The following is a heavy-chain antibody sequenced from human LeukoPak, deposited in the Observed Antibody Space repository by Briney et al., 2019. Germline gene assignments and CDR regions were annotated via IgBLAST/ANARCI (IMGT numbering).Heavy chain of an antibody. J-gene: IGHJ3*02. Sequence: GGSLRLSCAASRFTFSSYWLHWVRQAPGKGLVWVSRIGNGGSDTIYAASVKGRFTISRDNAKSTLYLQMNSLKAEHTAVYYCARGGYDHAFDIWGQGTMVTVSS. CDR2: IGNGGSDT. CDR1: RFTFSSYW. V-gene: IGHV3-74*01. CDR3: ARGGYDHAFDI. D-gene: IGHD2-15*01.